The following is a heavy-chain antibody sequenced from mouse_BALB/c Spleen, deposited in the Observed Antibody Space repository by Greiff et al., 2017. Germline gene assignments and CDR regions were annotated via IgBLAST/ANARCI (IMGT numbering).Heavy chain of an antibody. J-gene: IGHJ2*01. CDR2: ISDGGSYT. CDR1: GFTFSDYY. V-gene: IGHV5-4*02. CDR3: ARAIYYYGSYYFDY. D-gene: IGHD1-1*01. Sequence: EVKLVESGGGLVKPGGSLKLSCAASGFTFSDYYMYWVRQTPEKRLEWVATISDGGSYTYYPDSVKGRFTISRDNAKNNLYLQMSSLKSEDTAMYYCARAIYYYGSYYFDYWGQGTTLTVSS.